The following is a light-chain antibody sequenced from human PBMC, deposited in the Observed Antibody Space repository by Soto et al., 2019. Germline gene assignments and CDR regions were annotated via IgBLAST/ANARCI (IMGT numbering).Light chain of an antibody. CDR1: QSVSSSY. Sequence: EIVLTQSPGTLSLSPGERATLSCRASQSVSSSYLAWYQQKPGQAPRLLIYGASSRATGIPDRFSGSGSGTDLTLTISRLEPEYFAVYYCQQYGSSPWTFGQGTKVEIK. CDR2: GAS. J-gene: IGKJ1*01. CDR3: QQYGSSPWT. V-gene: IGKV3-20*01.